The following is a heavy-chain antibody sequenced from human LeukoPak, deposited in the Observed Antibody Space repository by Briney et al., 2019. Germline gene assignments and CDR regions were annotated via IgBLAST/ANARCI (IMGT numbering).Heavy chain of an antibody. J-gene: IGHJ6*02. CDR2: LNPSSGST. CDR3: ARLGYYDILTDGMDV. V-gene: IGHV1-46*01. D-gene: IGHD3-9*01. CDR1: GYTFTTYY. Sequence: ASVKVSCKASGYTFTTYYMHWVRQAPGQGLEWMGILNPSSGSTSYAQRFQGRVTMTGDTSTSTFYMELRSLKSEDTAVYYCARLGYYDILTDGMDVWGQGTTVTVSS.